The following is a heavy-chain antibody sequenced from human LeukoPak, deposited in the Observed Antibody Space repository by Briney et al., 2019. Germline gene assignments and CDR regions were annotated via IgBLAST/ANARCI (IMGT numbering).Heavy chain of an antibody. D-gene: IGHD3-10*01. J-gene: IGHJ4*02. CDR1: GFTFSSYS. CDR3: APLWFGERIEC. V-gene: IGHV3-15*01. Sequence: GGSLRLSCAASGFTFSSYSMNWVRQAPGKGLEWVGRIKSKIDGETTHYAAPVRGRFTISRDDSQNTLFLQMNSLKSEDTAVYYCAPLWFGERIECWGQGTLVTVSP. CDR2: IKSKIDGETT.